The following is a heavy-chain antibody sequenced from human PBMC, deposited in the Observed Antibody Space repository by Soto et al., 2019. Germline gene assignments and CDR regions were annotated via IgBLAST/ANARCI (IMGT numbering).Heavy chain of an antibody. CDR3: ARLSSGGRGAAPRQFDY. CDR1: GYTFTSYG. J-gene: IGHJ4*02. D-gene: IGHD6-19*01. Sequence: ASVKVSCKASGYTFTSYGISWVRQAPGQGLEWMGWISAYNGNTNYAQKLQGRVTMTTDTSTSTAYMELRRLRSDDTAVYYCARLSSGGRGAAPRQFDYWGQGTLVTVSS. V-gene: IGHV1-18*01. CDR2: ISAYNGNT.